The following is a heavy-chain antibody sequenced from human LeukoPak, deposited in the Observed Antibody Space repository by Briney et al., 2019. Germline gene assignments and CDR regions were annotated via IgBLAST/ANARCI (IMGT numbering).Heavy chain of an antibody. CDR2: ISWNSGSI. J-gene: IGHJ4*02. D-gene: IGHD5-24*01. CDR3: AKDRDEMATILDY. Sequence: PGGSLRLSCAASGFTFDDYAMHWVRQAPGKGLEWVSGISWNSGSIGFADSVKGRFTISRDNAKNSLYLQMNSLRAEDTALYYCAKDRDEMATILDYWGQGTLVTVSS. V-gene: IGHV3-9*01. CDR1: GFTFDDYA.